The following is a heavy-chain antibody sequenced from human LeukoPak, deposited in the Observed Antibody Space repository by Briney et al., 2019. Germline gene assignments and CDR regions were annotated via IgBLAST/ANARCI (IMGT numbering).Heavy chain of an antibody. CDR1: GFSLSTSVVG. CDR2: IYWGDDK. J-gene: IGHJ4*02. CDR3: AHKGQVAGFDY. Sequence: KESGPTLVKPTQTLTLTCTFSGFSLSTSVVGVGWIRQPPRKALQWLALIYWGDDKRYSPSLKSRLTITKDTSKNQVVLTMTNMDPVDTATYYCAHKGQVAGFDYWGQGTLVTVSS. D-gene: IGHD6-19*01. V-gene: IGHV2-5*02.